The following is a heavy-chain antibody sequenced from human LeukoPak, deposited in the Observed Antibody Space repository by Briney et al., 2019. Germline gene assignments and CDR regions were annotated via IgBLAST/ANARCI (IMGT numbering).Heavy chain of an antibody. J-gene: IGHJ6*03. V-gene: IGHV3-30-3*01. D-gene: IGHD2-2*02. CDR1: GFTFSSYA. CDR2: ISYDGSNK. Sequence: GRSLRLSCAASGFTFSSYAIHWVRQAPGKGLEWVAVISYDGSNKYYADSVRGRFTISRDNSKNTLYLQMNSLRAEDTAVYYCARAVVPSAILDYYYYMDVWGKGTTVTVSS. CDR3: ARAVVPSAILDYYYYMDV.